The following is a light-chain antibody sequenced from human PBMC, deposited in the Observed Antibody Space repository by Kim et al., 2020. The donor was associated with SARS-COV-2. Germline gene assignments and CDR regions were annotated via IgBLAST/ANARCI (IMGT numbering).Light chain of an antibody. V-gene: IGKV3-20*01. Sequence: PGERATVSCRASQSVSSNYLAWYQQKPGQAPRLLIYGASSRATGIPDRFSGSGSETDFTLTISRLDPEDFAVYYCQQYGSSPLTFGGGTTVE. CDR2: GAS. CDR1: QSVSSNY. J-gene: IGKJ4*01. CDR3: QQYGSSPLT.